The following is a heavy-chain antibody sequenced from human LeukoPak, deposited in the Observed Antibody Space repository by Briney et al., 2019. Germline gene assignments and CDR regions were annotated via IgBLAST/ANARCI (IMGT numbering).Heavy chain of an antibody. CDR3: ARDGLEYSSSWFDY. D-gene: IGHD6-13*01. Sequence: GGSLRLSCAASGFTFSSYGMHWVRQAPGKGLEGVAIIWYDESKKYYADSVKGRFTISRDNSKNTLYLQMNSLRAEDTAVYYCARDGLEYSSSWFDYWGQGTLVTVSS. CDR2: IWYDESKK. J-gene: IGHJ4*02. V-gene: IGHV3-33*08. CDR1: GFTFSSYG.